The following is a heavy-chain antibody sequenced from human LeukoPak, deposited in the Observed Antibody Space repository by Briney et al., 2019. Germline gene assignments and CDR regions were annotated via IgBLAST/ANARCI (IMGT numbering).Heavy chain of an antibody. CDR1: GLTFSSHA. D-gene: IGHD6-25*01. V-gene: IGHV3-23*01. CDR2: ISADGDGP. J-gene: IGHJ4*02. CDR3: ARTFNGFDPTFDY. Sequence: PGGSLRLSCAASGLTFSSHAMNWVRQVPGKGLVWVSTISADGDGPHYADSVKGRFTISRDNSKNTLFLQMNSLRDGDTAVYFCARTFNGFDPTFDYWGQGTLVTVSS.